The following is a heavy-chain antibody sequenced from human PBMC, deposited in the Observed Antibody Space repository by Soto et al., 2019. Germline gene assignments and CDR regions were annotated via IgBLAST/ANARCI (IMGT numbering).Heavy chain of an antibody. CDR1: GDGFSNYG. CDR3: TRVWYYDSRGYYAFDY. Sequence: QVQLVQSGAEVKKPGASVRVSCKASGDGFSNYGFSWVRQAPGQGLEWMGWISAYDGQTNYTKKFQGRVTMTTDTSSSTAYMELSSLRSDDTAVYYCTRVWYYDSRGYYAFDYWGLGTLVTVSS. CDR2: ISAYDGQT. D-gene: IGHD3-22*01. V-gene: IGHV1-18*01. J-gene: IGHJ4*02.